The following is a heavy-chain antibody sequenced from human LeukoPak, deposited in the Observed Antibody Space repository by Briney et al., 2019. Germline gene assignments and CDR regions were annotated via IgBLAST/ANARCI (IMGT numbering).Heavy chain of an antibody. D-gene: IGHD6-19*01. Sequence: GGSLRLSCAASGFTFSSYAMSWVRQAPGEGLEWVSAISGSGGSTYSAVSVKGRFTTSRDNSKNTLYLQMNSLRAEDTAVYYCAKDRESGWYAFNYWGQGTLVTVSS. CDR3: AKDRESGWYAFNY. CDR2: ISGSGGST. V-gene: IGHV3-23*01. CDR1: GFTFSSYA. J-gene: IGHJ4*02.